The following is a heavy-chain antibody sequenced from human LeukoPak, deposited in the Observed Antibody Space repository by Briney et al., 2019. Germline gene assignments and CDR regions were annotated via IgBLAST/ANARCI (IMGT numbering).Heavy chain of an antibody. D-gene: IGHD1-26*01. J-gene: IGHJ4*02. CDR2: ITTSSNNI. V-gene: IGHV3-21*01. Sequence: GGSLRLSCAASGFTLSSYSMNWVLQAPGKGLEWVSFITTSSNNIYYGDSVKGRFTISRDNARNSLYLQMNSLRAEDTAVYYCARVRGNYYFVYWGQGTLVTVSS. CDR1: GFTLSSYS. CDR3: ARVRGNYYFVY.